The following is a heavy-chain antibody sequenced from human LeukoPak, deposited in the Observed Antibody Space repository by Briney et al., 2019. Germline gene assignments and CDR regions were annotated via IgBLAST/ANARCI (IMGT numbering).Heavy chain of an antibody. V-gene: IGHV3-21*04. J-gene: IGHJ6*02. CDR1: GFTVSSNY. Sequence: GGSLRLSCAASGFTVSSNYMSWVRQAPGKGLEWVSSISSGGSYIYYADSVKGRFTISRDNAKNSLYLQTNSLRAEDTAVYYCARSRGQQLKNGMDVWGQGTTVTVSS. D-gene: IGHD6-13*01. CDR2: ISSGGSYI. CDR3: ARSRGQQLKNGMDV.